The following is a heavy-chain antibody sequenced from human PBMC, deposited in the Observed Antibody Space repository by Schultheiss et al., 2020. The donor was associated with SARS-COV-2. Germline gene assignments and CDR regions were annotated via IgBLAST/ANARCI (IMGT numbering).Heavy chain of an antibody. CDR3: ARSLGYCSGGSCYSDWFDP. Sequence: SETLSLTCTVSGGSISSGGYYWSWIRQHPGKGLEWIGYIYYSGSTYYNPSLKSRVAISVDTSKNQFSLNLTSVTAADTAVYYCARSLGYCSGGSCYSDWFDPWGQGALVTVSS. CDR2: IYYSGST. J-gene: IGHJ5*02. D-gene: IGHD2-15*01. CDR1: GGSISSGGYY. V-gene: IGHV4-31*03.